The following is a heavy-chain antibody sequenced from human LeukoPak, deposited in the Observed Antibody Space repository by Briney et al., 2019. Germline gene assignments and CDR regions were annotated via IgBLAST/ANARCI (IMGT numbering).Heavy chain of an antibody. CDR1: GFTLSSYG. V-gene: IGHV3-30*18. CDR2: ISYDGSNK. Sequence: QPGGSLRLSCAASGFTLSSYGMHWVRQAPGKGLEWVAVISYDGSNKYYADSVKGRFTISRDNSKNTLYLQMNSLRAEDTAVYYCAKGSSFDYWGQGTLVTVSS. CDR3: AKGSSFDY. D-gene: IGHD3-10*01. J-gene: IGHJ4*02.